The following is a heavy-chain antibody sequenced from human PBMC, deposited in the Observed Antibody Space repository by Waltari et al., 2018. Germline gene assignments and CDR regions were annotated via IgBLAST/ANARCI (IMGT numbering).Heavy chain of an antibody. D-gene: IGHD1-1*01. CDR3: VRVDNNGLEPFDY. CDR2: INGDGSRM. Sequence: EVQLVESGGDFVQPGGSLRLSCAASGFTLSNYWIHWVRQAPGKGLVWGSCINGDGSRMTYADSVKGRFTLARDNAKSTVYLQMSSLRAEDTALYYCVRVDNNGLEPFDYWGQGTLVTVSS. V-gene: IGHV3-74*01. CDR1: GFTLSNYW. J-gene: IGHJ4*02.